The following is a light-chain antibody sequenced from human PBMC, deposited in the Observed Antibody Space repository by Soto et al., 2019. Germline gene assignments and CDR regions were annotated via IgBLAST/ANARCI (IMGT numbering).Light chain of an antibody. CDR2: AAS. CDR1: QGVSYW. V-gene: IGKV1D-16*01. Sequence: DIQMTQSPSSLSASVGDRVTITCRASQGVSYWLAWYQQKPGKAPKSLIYAASNLQSGVPLRFSGSGSGTDFTLTISSLQPEDFATYYCQQYNSYPLTFGGGTK. J-gene: IGKJ4*01. CDR3: QQYNSYPLT.